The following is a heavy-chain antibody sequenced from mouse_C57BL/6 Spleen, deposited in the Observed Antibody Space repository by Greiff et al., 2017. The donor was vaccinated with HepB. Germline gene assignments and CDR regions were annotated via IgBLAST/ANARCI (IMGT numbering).Heavy chain of an antibody. CDR1: GFTFSSYA. Sequence: DVKLVESGGGLVKPGGSLKLSCAASGFTFSSYAMSWVRQTPEKRLEWVATISDGGSYTYYPDNVKGRFTISRDNAKNNLYLQMSHLKSEDTAMYYCARDCYGSSYDAMDYWGQGTSVTVSS. CDR2: ISDGGSYT. J-gene: IGHJ4*01. CDR3: ARDCYGSSYDAMDY. V-gene: IGHV5-4*01. D-gene: IGHD1-1*01.